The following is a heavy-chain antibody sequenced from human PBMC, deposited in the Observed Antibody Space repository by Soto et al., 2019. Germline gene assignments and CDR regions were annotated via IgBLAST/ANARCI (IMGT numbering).Heavy chain of an antibody. V-gene: IGHV2-5*02. D-gene: IGHD4-17*01. J-gene: IGHJ4*02. CDR3: ARKGSGDSALDY. CDR2: IYWDDVK. CDR1: GFSLSTSGVG. Sequence: QITLKESGPTLVKPTQTLTLTCTLSGFSLSTSGVGVGGIRQSPGKALERLAAIYWDDVKDYSPSLERRLTITNDSSASEVVLTMTIMDPVDTATYYCARKGSGDSALDYWGQGILVTVSS.